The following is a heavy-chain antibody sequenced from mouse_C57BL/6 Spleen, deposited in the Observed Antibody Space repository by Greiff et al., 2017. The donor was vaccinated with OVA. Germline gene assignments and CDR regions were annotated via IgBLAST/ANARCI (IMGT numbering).Heavy chain of an antibody. CDR3: ARRDYGSSYDYAMDY. CDR1: GYTFTRPW. CDR2: IDPSDSYT. V-gene: IGHV1-69*01. J-gene: IGHJ4*01. Sequence: QVQLPQPGAELVMPGASVKLSCKASGYTFTRPWLHWVKQRPGQGLEWIGEIDPSDSYTNYNQKIKGKSTLTVDKSSSTAYMQLSSLTSEDSAVYYCARRDYGSSYDYAMDYWGQGTSVTVSS. D-gene: IGHD1-1*01.